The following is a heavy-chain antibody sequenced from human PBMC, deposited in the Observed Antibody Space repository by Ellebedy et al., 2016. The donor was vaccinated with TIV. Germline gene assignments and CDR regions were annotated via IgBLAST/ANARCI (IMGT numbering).Heavy chain of an antibody. Sequence: ASVKVSCKASGYTFTGNYMHWVRQAPGQGPEWMGWINPSSGGTNYEQKFQGRVSMTRDTSISTAYMELSSLKFDDTAIYYCARTRGSPSVELDPWGQGTLVTVSS. D-gene: IGHD6-6*01. V-gene: IGHV1-2*02. CDR3: ARTRGSPSVELDP. CDR1: GYTFTGNY. CDR2: INPSSGGT. J-gene: IGHJ5*02.